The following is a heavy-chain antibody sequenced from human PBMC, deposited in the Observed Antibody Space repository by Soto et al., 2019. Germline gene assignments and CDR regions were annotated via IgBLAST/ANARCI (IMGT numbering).Heavy chain of an antibody. V-gene: IGHV1-69*02. D-gene: IGHD2-2*01. CDR3: ATPGYCSSTSCYGWFDY. J-gene: IGHJ4*02. CDR1: GGTFSSYT. CDR2: IIPILGIA. Sequence: VKVSCKASGGTFSSYTISWVRQAPGQGLEWMGRIIPILGIANYAQKFQGRVTITADKSTSTAYMELSSLRSEDTAVYYCATPGYCSSTSCYGWFDYWGQGTLVTSPQ.